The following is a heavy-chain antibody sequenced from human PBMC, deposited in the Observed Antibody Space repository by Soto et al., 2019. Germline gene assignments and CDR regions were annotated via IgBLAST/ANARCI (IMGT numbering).Heavy chain of an antibody. Sequence: SETLSLTCTVSGGSISSYYWSWIRQPPGRGLEWIGYIYYSGSTNYNPSLKSRVTISVDTSKNQFSLKLSSVTAADTAVYYCARVRGDNRKYSGYELLVFDIWGQGTMVTVSS. CDR2: IYYSGST. J-gene: IGHJ3*02. CDR3: ARVRGDNRKYSGYELLVFDI. D-gene: IGHD5-12*01. V-gene: IGHV4-59*01. CDR1: GGSISSYY.